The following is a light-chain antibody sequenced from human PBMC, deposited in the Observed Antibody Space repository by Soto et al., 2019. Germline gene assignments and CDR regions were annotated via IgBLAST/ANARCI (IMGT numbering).Light chain of an antibody. V-gene: IGKV1-33*01. J-gene: IGKJ3*01. CDR3: QQRHNLPHT. Sequence: DIQMTQSPSSLSASVGDRVTITCQASQDVRKYLSWYQQKARKAPKLLIYDASNSETGVPSRFSGSGSGTDFTFTISSLQPEDIATYYCQQRHNLPHTFGPGTKVDIK. CDR1: QDVRKY. CDR2: DAS.